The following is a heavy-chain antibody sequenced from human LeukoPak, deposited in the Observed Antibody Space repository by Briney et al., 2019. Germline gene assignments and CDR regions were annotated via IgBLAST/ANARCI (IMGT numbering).Heavy chain of an antibody. CDR1: GYTFTSYG. CDR2: ISAYNGNT. V-gene: IGHV1-18*01. D-gene: IGHD3-3*01. CDR3: ARSRVLGLRFLEWLSYFDY. Sequence: ASVKVSCKASGYTFTSYGISWVRQAPGQGLEWMGWISAYNGNTNYAQKLQGRVTMTTDTSPSTAYMELRSLRSDDTAVYYCARSRVLGLRFLEWLSYFDYWGQGTLVTVSS. J-gene: IGHJ4*02.